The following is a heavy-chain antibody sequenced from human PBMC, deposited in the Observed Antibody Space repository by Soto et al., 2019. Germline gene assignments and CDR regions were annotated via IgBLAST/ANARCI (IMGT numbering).Heavy chain of an antibody. CDR3: ARDTQDDFWSGYYRDY. CDR2: IKQDGSEK. J-gene: IGHJ4*02. D-gene: IGHD3-3*01. V-gene: IGHV3-7*01. Sequence: GGSLRLSCAASGFTFSSYWMSWVRQAPGKGLEWVANIKQDGSEKYYVDSVKGRFTISRDNAKNSLYLQMNSLRAEDTAVYYCARDTQDDFWSGYYRDYWGQGTLVTVSS. CDR1: GFTFSSYW.